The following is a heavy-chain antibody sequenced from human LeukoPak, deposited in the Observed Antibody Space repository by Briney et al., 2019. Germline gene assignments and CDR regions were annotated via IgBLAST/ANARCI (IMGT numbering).Heavy chain of an antibody. CDR2: IRNKVNSYST. J-gene: IGHJ4*02. CDR3: ARVRYYLDY. V-gene: IGHV3-72*01. Sequence: PGVSLRLSCAASGFTFSDHYMDWVREAPGKGRVWVGRIRNKVNSYSTEFTACVNGRFTISRDDSKNSLNLQMNSLKTEDTAVYYCARVRYYLDYWGQGTLVTVSS. CDR1: GFTFSDHY. D-gene: IGHD3-9*01.